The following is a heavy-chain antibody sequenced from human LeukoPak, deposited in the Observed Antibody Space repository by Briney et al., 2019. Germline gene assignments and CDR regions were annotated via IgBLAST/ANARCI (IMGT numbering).Heavy chain of an antibody. CDR1: GGSISSYY. Sequence: RASETLSLTCTVSGGSISSYYWSWIRQPPGKGLEWIGYIYTSGSTNYNPSLKLRVTISVETSKNQFSLKLSPVTAAATAADSCARHEPAQVYFFDYWGQGTLVTVSS. V-gene: IGHV4-4*09. J-gene: IGHJ4*02. D-gene: IGHD2-8*01. CDR2: IYTSGST. CDR3: ARHEPAQVYFFDY.